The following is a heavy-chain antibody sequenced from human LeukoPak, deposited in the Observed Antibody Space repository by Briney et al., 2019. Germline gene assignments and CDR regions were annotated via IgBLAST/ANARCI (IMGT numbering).Heavy chain of an antibody. Sequence: SETLSLTCAVYGGSFSGYYWSWIRQPPGKGLEWIGEINHSGSTNYNPSLKSRVTISVDTSKNQFSLKLSSVTAADTAVYYCARGGTGTAYYYYYMDVWGKGTTVTISS. CDR1: GGSFSGYY. V-gene: IGHV4-34*01. D-gene: IGHD1/OR15-1a*01. J-gene: IGHJ6*03. CDR3: ARGGTGTAYYYYYMDV. CDR2: INHSGST.